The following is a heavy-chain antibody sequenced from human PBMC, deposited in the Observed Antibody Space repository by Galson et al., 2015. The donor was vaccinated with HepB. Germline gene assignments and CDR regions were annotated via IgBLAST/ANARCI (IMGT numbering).Heavy chain of an antibody. Sequence: SLRLSCAASGFTFSSYSMNWVRQAPGKGLEWVSYISSSSSTVYYADSVKGRFTISRDNAKNSLYLQMNSLRDEDTAVYYCARERWLQPNYFDYWGQGTLVTVSS. V-gene: IGHV3-48*02. CDR1: GFTFSSYS. D-gene: IGHD5-24*01. CDR3: ARERWLQPNYFDY. J-gene: IGHJ4*02. CDR2: ISSSSSTV.